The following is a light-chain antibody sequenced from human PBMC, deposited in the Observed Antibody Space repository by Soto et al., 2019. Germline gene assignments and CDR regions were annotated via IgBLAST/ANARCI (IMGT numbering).Light chain of an antibody. J-gene: IGKJ2*01. Sequence: EIVMTQSPATLSVSPGERATLSRRASQSVSSSLAWYQHKPGQAPRLLIYGASIRATGIPGRFSGNGSGTEFTLTISSLQSEDFAAYYCQQYSNRYTFGQGTKLEIK. V-gene: IGKV3D-15*01. CDR2: GAS. CDR3: QQYSNRYT. CDR1: QSVSSS.